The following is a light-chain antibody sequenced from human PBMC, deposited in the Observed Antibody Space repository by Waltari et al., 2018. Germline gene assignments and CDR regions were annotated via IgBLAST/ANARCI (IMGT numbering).Light chain of an antibody. V-gene: IGLV3-25*03. J-gene: IGLJ2*01. Sequence: SYELTQPPSVSVPPGQPARITCFGDSLPKHNDVLYQQRPGQAPVLMIYKDTKRPSGIPERFSGSASGTTVTLTISGVQAEDEAVYYCQSADSSGTSRVFGGGTKLTVL. CDR3: QSADSSGTSRV. CDR2: KDT. CDR1: SLPKHN.